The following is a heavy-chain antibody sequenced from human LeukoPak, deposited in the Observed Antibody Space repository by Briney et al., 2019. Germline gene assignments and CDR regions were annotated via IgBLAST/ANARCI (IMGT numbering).Heavy chain of an antibody. CDR2: INPNSGGT. D-gene: IGHD3-22*01. V-gene: IGHV1-2*06. CDR3: ARSGYYPDDAFDI. Sequence: ASVRVSRKASGYTFTGYYMHWVRQAPGQGLEWMGQINPNSGGTNYAQKFQGRVTMTRDTSISTAYMELSRLRSDDTAVYYCARSGYYPDDAFDIWGQGTMVTVSS. CDR1: GYTFTGYY. J-gene: IGHJ3*02.